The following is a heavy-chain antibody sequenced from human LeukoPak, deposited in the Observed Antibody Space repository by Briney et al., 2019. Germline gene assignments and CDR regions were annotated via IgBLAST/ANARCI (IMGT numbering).Heavy chain of an antibody. CDR2: IMTSGGTT. CDR1: GFTFSDYA. D-gene: IGHD4-17*01. V-gene: IGHV3-23*01. CDR3: AKCSRATVTIPFDY. J-gene: IGHJ4*02. Sequence: PGGSLRLSCVASGFTFSDYAMSWVRQAPGKRPEWVSAIMTSGGTTYADSVKGRFTISRDNSKNTLYLQMTSLKADDTAVYYCAKCSRATVTIPFDYWGQGTLVTVPS.